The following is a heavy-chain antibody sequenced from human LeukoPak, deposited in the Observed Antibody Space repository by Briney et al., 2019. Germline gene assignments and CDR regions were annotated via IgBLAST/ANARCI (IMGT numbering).Heavy chain of an antibody. D-gene: IGHD3-3*01. CDR3: ARGHDFWSGYENWFDP. CDR1: GYTFTSYD. Sequence: GASVTVSCKASGYTFTSYDINWVRQAPGQGLEWMGWMNPNSGNTGYAQKFQGRVTMTRNTSISTAYMELSSLRSEDTAVYYCARGHDFWSGYENWFDPWGQGTLVTVSS. CDR2: MNPNSGNT. J-gene: IGHJ5*02. V-gene: IGHV1-8*01.